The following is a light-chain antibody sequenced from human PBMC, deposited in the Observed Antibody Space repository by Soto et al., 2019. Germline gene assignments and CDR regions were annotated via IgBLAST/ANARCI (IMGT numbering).Light chain of an antibody. CDR2: LEGSGSY. V-gene: IGLV4-60*02. CDR3: ETWDSNTRV. J-gene: IGLJ3*02. CDR1: SGHSSYI. Sequence: QLVLTQSSSASASLGSSVKLTCTLSSGHSSYIIAWHQQQPGKAPRYLMKLEGSGSYNKGSGVPDRFSGSSSGADRYLTIPNLRFEDEADYYCETWDSNTRVFGGGTKLTVL.